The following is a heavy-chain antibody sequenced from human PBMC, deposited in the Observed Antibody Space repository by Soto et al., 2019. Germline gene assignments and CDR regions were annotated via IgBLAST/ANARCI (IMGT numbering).Heavy chain of an antibody. CDR1: GFTFSADG. Sequence: VQLVQSGGGVVQPGRSLRLSCVASGFTFSADGMHWVRQAPGKGLEWVSAISSDGNKKDYGDSVKGRLTISRDNSKNTLYLQMNSLRAEDTAIYYCATEWGVYDGIGDFSDYFDYWGQGTLVTVSS. J-gene: IGHJ4*02. CDR3: ATEWGVYDGIGDFSDYFDY. D-gene: IGHD3-22*01. CDR2: ISSDGNKK. V-gene: IGHV3-30*03.